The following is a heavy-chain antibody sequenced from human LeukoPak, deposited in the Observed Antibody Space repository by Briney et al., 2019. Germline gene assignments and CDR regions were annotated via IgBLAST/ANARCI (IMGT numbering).Heavy chain of an antibody. CDR2: INHSGST. J-gene: IGHJ4*02. V-gene: IGHV4-34*01. Sequence: SETLSLTCAVYGGSFSGYYWSWIRQPPGKGLEWIGEINHSGSTNYNPSLKSRVTISVDTSKNQFSLKLSSVTAADTAVYYCSRHRYYYGSLDYWGQGTLVTVSS. CDR1: GGSFSGYY. D-gene: IGHD3-10*01. CDR3: SRHRYYYGSLDY.